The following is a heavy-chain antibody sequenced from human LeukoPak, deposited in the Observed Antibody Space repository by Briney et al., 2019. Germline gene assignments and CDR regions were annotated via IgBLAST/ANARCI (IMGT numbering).Heavy chain of an antibody. CDR3: ARDKIFAHDYYYYGMDV. CDR2: INTDGSRT. Sequence: GGSLRLSCAASGFTFSSYWMHWVRQAPGKGLVWVSRINTDGSRTSYADSVKGRFTISRDNSKNTGYLQMNSLRTEDTAVYYCARDKIFAHDYYYYGMDVWGQGTTVTVSS. V-gene: IGHV3-74*01. CDR1: GFTFSSYW. J-gene: IGHJ6*02.